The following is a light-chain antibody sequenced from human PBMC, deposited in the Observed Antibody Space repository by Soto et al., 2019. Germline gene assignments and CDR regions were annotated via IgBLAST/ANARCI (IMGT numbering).Light chain of an antibody. J-gene: IGKJ4*01. CDR2: AAS. V-gene: IGKV1-6*02. CDR1: QGIRND. CDR3: LQDYNYPPLT. Sequence: AIQMTQSPSSLSASVGDRVTITCRASQGIRNDLGWYQQKPGKGPKLLIYAASSLHSGVPSRLSGSCSDTDFTLTIGSLQPEAFATYSCLQDYNYPPLTFGGGTKVEIK.